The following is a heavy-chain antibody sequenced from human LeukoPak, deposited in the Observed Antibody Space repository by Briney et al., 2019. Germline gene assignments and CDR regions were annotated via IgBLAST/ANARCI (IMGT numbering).Heavy chain of an antibody. CDR1: GFAFSHYW. V-gene: IGHV3-7*01. CDR3: AKGGGYEAQYYYYYLDV. D-gene: IGHD5-12*01. CDR2: IRQDGSDN. Sequence: GGSLRLSCAASGFAFSHYWMSWVRQAPGKGLEWLANIRQDGSDNYYADSVKGRFTISRDNSKNTLYPQMKSLRAEDTAVYYCAKGGGYEAQYYYYYLDVWGKGTTVTISS. J-gene: IGHJ6*03.